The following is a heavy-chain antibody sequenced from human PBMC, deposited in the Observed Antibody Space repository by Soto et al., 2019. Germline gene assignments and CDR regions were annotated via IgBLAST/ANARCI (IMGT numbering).Heavy chain of an antibody. D-gene: IGHD2-2*01. CDR1: GGSISSGGYY. CDR2: IYYSGST. CDR3: ARGGLVVVPAAMGHNWFDP. J-gene: IGHJ5*02. Sequence: SETLSLTCTVSGGSISSGGYYWSWIRQHPGKGLEWIGYIYYSGSTYYNPSLKSRATISVDTSKNQFSLKLSSVTAADTAVYYCARGGLVVVPAAMGHNWFDPWGQGTLVTVSS. V-gene: IGHV4-31*03.